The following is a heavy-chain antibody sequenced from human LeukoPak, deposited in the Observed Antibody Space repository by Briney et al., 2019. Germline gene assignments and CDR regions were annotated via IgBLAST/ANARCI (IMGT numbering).Heavy chain of an antibody. V-gene: IGHV4-39*01. D-gene: IGHD2-2*01. Sequence: SETLSLTCTVSGGSISSSSYYWGWIRQPPGKGLEWIGSIYYSGSTYYNPSLKSRVTISVDTSKNQFSLKLSSVTAADTAVYYCASLGWDQHVKVDYWGQGTLVTVSS. CDR1: GGSISSSSYY. J-gene: IGHJ4*02. CDR3: ASLGWDQHVKVDY. CDR2: IYYSGST.